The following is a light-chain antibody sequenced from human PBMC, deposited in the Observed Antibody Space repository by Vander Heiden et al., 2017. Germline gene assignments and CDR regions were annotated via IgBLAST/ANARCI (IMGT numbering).Light chain of an antibody. CDR3: QQYYTTLT. J-gene: IGKJ5*01. CDR1: QSVLYSSNNKNY. V-gene: IGKV4-1*01. Sequence: DIVMTQSPDSLAVSLGERATINCKSSQSVLYSSNNKNYLAWYRQKPGQPPELLIYWASTRESGVPDRFSGSGSGTGFTLTISSLQAEDVAVYYCQQYYTTLTFGQGTRLEIK. CDR2: WAS.